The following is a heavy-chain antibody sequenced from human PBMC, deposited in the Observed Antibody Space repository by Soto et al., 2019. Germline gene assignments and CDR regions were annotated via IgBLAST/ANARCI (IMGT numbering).Heavy chain of an antibody. Sequence: EVQLVESGGGLVKPGGSLRLSCAASGFTFSNAWINWVRQAPGKGLEWVGRIKSKTDGGTTDYAAPVKGRFTISRDDSKDTLFLQMNSLKTEDAAVSFCTTIWYDYDDSSGQGALVTVSS. D-gene: IGHD1-20*01. CDR1: GFTFSNAW. J-gene: IGHJ4*02. V-gene: IGHV3-15*07. CDR2: IKSKTDGGTT. CDR3: TTIWYDYDDS.